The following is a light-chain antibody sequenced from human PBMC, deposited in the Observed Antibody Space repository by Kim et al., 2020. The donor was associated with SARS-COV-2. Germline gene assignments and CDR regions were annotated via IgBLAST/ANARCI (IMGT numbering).Light chain of an antibody. Sequence: APGKTARITCGGNNIGSKSVHWYQQKPGQAPGLVIYYDSDRPSGIPERFSGSNSGNTATLTISRVEAGDEADYYCQVWDSSSDHPVFGTGTKVTVL. CDR2: YDS. J-gene: IGLJ1*01. V-gene: IGLV3-21*04. CDR3: QVWDSSSDHPV. CDR1: NIGSKS.